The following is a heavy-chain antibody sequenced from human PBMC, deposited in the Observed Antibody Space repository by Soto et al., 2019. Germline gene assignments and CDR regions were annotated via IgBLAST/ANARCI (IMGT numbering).Heavy chain of an antibody. CDR3: ASFYLVYG. Sequence: GESLXISCAASGFTFSSYLMHWVRQAPGKGLVWVSRINSDGSSTSYADSVKGRFTISRDNAKNTLYLQMNSLRAEDTAVYYCASFYLVYGWGKGTLVTVSS. CDR2: INSDGSST. D-gene: IGHD3-16*01. V-gene: IGHV3-74*01. CDR1: GFTFSSYL. J-gene: IGHJ4*02.